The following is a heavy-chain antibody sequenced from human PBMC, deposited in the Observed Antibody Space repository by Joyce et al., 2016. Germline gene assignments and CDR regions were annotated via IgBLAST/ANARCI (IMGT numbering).Heavy chain of an antibody. CDR3: ARDVLTTVTKAYGY. CDR1: GFIFSGYS. V-gene: IGHV3-21*01. CDR2: SSRDNTYI. D-gene: IGHD4-11*01. J-gene: IGHJ4*02. Sequence: EVQLVESGGGLVKPGESLRLSCTASGFIFSGYSMTWVRQAPGKGLEWVSSSSRDNTYIFHADSVKGRFTISRDNARNSLYLQMNSLRAEDTAVYYCARDVLTTVTKAYGYWGQGTLVAVSS.